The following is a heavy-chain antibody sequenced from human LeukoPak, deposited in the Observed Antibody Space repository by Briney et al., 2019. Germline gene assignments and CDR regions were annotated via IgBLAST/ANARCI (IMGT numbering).Heavy chain of an antibody. Sequence: SETLSLTCAVSGYSISSGYYWGWIRQPPRKGLEWIGTIYHNGNTYYNPSLKSRVTISVDTSKNQFSLKLSSVTAADTAVYYCARGHSHYYYYYMDVWGKGTTVTISS. CDR1: GYSISSGYY. V-gene: IGHV4-38-2*01. J-gene: IGHJ6*03. D-gene: IGHD5-12*01. CDR2: IYHNGNT. CDR3: ARGHSHYYYYYMDV.